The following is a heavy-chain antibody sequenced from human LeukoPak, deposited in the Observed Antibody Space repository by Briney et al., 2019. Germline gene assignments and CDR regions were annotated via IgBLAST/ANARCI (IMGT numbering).Heavy chain of an antibody. V-gene: IGHV3-7*01. CDR1: GFTFSHYW. D-gene: IGHD1-26*01. CDR2: IKQDGSQK. J-gene: IGHJ4*02. CDR3: ASSVGATV. Sequence: TGGSLRLSCAASGFTFSHYWMSWVRQAPGKGLERVASIKQDGSQKYYGDSVKGRFTISRDNAKNSLYLQMNSLRAEDTAFYYCASSVGATVWGQGTLVTVSS.